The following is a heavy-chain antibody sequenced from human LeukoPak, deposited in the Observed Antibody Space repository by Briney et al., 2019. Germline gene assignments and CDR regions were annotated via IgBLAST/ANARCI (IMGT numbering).Heavy chain of an antibody. V-gene: IGHV3-48*04. CDR3: AELGITMIGGV. CDR1: GFTFTTYW. J-gene: IGHJ6*04. D-gene: IGHD3-10*02. Sequence: PGGSLRLSCAASGFTFTTYWMSWVRQAPGKGLEWVSYISSSGSTIYYADSVKGRFTISRDNAKNSLYLQMNSLRAEDTAVYYCAELGITMIGGVWGKGTTVTISS. CDR2: ISSSGSTI.